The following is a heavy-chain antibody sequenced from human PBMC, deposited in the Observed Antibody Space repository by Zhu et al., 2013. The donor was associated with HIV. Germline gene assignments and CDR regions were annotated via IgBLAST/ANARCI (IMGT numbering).Heavy chain of an antibody. CDR3: ARVSADYYDSSGYYYAGPSFDY. CDR2: IIPIFGTA. V-gene: IGHV1-69*01. J-gene: IGHJ4*02. Sequence: QVQLVQSGAEVKKPGSSVKVSCKASGGTFSSYAISWVRQAPGQGLEWMGGIIPIFGTANYAQKFQGRVTITADESTSTAYMELSSLRSEDTAVYYCARVSADYYDSSGYYYAGPSFDYWGQGTLVTVSS. D-gene: IGHD3-22*01. CDR1: GGTFSSYA.